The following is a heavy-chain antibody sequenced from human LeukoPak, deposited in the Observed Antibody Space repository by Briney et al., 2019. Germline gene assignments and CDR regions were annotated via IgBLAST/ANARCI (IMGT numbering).Heavy chain of an antibody. Sequence: PSETLSLTCTVSGGSISSYYWSWIRQPPGKGLEWIGYIYYSGSTYYNPSLKSRVTISVDRSKNQFSLKLSSVTAADTAVYYCAREGITMVRGVIRRWFDPWGQGTLVTVSS. CDR1: GGSISSYY. J-gene: IGHJ5*02. D-gene: IGHD3-10*01. V-gene: IGHV4-59*12. CDR3: AREGITMVRGVIRRWFDP. CDR2: IYYSGST.